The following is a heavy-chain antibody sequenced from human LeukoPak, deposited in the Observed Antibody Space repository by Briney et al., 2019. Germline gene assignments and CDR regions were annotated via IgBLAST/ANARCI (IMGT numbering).Heavy chain of an antibody. CDR2: IYSGGST. D-gene: IGHD3-22*01. Sequence: GGSLRLSCAASGFTVSSNYMSWVRQAPGKGLEWVSVIYSGGSTYYADSVKGRFTISRDNSKNTLYLQMNSLRAEDTAVYYCARDGSGYYSCLDYWGQGTLVTVSS. J-gene: IGHJ4*02. CDR1: GFTVSSNY. CDR3: ARDGSGYYSCLDY. V-gene: IGHV3-53*01.